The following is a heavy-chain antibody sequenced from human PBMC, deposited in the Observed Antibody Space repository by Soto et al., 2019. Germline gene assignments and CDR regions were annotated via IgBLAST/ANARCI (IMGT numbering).Heavy chain of an antibody. J-gene: IGHJ4*02. D-gene: IGHD2-21*02. Sequence: QITLKESGPTLVKPTQTLTLTCSFSGFSFSPRGVGVGWIRQPPGKAPECLAVIYSNDHKPYNPSLQTSVSITKYNSKSQVVLTMTNMDPAATATCFWIYRQRVGNVTDGFDFWAQG. V-gene: IGHV2-5*01. CDR3: IYRQRVGNVTDGFDF. CDR2: IYSNDHK. CDR1: GFSFSPRGVG.